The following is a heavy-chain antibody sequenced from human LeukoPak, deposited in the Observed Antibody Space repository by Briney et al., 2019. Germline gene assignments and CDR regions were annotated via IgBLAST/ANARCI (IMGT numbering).Heavy chain of an antibody. D-gene: IGHD6-19*01. CDR2: INPNSGGT. Sequence: ASVKVSCTASGYTFTGYYMHWVRQAPGQGLEWMGWINPNSGGTNYAQKFQGRVTMTRETSISTAYMELSRLRSDDTAVYYCARGPYSSGYYSFDYWGQGTLVTVSS. J-gene: IGHJ4*02. CDR1: GYTFTGYY. CDR3: ARGPYSSGYYSFDY. V-gene: IGHV1-2*02.